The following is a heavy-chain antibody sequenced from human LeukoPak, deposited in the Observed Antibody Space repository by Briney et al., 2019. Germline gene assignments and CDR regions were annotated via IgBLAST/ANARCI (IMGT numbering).Heavy chain of an antibody. Sequence: GGSLRLSCAASGFTFSSYAVHWVRQAPGKGLEWVAVISYDGSNKYYADSVKGRFTISRDNSKNTLYLQMNSLRAEDTAVYYCARDGDYTNYYMDVWGKGTTVTVSS. CDR3: ARDGDYTNYYMDV. D-gene: IGHD4-11*01. V-gene: IGHV3-30-3*01. CDR2: ISYDGSNK. CDR1: GFTFSSYA. J-gene: IGHJ6*03.